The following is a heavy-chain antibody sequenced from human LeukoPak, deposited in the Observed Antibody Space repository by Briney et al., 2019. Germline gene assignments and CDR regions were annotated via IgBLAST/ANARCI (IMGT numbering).Heavy chain of an antibody. Sequence: PSETLSLTCAVYGGSLSGYSWSWIRQSPGKGLEWIGEINHSGSTKYNPSLKSRVIMSVDTSKNQLSLKLNSVTAADTAVYYCARAYYDSSGYYPRYAFDIWGQGTMVTVSS. CDR1: GGSLSGYS. D-gene: IGHD3-22*01. CDR2: INHSGST. J-gene: IGHJ3*02. CDR3: ARAYYDSSGYYPRYAFDI. V-gene: IGHV4-34*01.